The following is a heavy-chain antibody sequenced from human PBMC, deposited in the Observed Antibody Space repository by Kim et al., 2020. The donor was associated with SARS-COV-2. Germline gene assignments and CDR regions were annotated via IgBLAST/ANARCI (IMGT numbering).Heavy chain of an antibody. CDR2: ISYEGGIK. D-gene: IGHD2-21*01. CDR3: SRDGPCVGACWYSFDS. V-gene: IGHV3-30*03. J-gene: IGHJ4*01. CDR1: GFTFRGYA. Sequence: GGSLRLSCSASGFTFRGYALHWVRQAPGKGLEWVATISYEGGIKYSEDSVKVRFTISRASSDTTLYLQINSLGPEDAAMCDCSRDGPCVGACWYSFDSW.